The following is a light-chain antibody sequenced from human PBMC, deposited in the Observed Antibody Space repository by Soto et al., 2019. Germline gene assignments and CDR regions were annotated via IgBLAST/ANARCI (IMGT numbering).Light chain of an antibody. CDR2: KAS. J-gene: IGKJ2*01. Sequence: IPMTQSPATLSASIGDTVTITCRASQSLSTWLAWYQQKPGKAPNLLIYKASTLESGVPSRFSGSGSGTEFTLTISSLQPDDLATYYCLQYNSYPHVTFGQGTKLEIK. V-gene: IGKV1-5*03. CDR3: LQYNSYPHVT. CDR1: QSLSTW.